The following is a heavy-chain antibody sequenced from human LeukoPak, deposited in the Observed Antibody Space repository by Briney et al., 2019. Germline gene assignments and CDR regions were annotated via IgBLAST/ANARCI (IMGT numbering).Heavy chain of an antibody. CDR3: ATLVRGVIPDY. CDR2: ISSDGNTK. V-gene: IGHV3-30*04. CDR1: GFTFNSYT. J-gene: IGHJ4*02. D-gene: IGHD3-10*01. Sequence: GGSLRLSCVASGFTFNSYTMHWVRQAPGKGPEWVAFISSDGNTKFYADSVKGRFTISRDNSKNTLYVQMNSLRTEDTAIYYCATLVRGVIPDYWGQGTLVTVSS.